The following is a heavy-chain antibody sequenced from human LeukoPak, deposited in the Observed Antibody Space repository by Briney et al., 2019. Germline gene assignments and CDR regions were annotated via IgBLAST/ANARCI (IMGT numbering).Heavy chain of an antibody. CDR1: GFTFSHYV. J-gene: IGHJ4*02. CDR2: ITYDGSNK. Sequence: GGSLRLSCAASGFTFSHYVMHWVRHAPGKGLEWVAYITYDGSNKDYADSVKGRFTIPRDNSKNTLYLQMNSLRPEDTAVYYCVRDRTYYGDYWGQGTLVTVSS. CDR3: VRDRTYYGDY. D-gene: IGHD1-26*01. V-gene: IGHV3-30*03.